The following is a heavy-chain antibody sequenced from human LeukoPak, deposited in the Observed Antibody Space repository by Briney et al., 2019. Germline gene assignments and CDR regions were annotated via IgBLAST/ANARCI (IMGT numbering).Heavy chain of an antibody. D-gene: IGHD5-18*01. CDR2: ISYDGSNK. CDR3: AKDRTAVATGYYYYGMDV. Sequence: PGGSLRLSCAASGFTFSSYGMHWVRQAPGKGLEWVAVISYDGSNKYYADSVKGRFTISRDNSKNTLYLQMNSLRAEDTAVYYCAKDRTAVATGYYYYGMDVWGQGTTVTVSS. CDR1: GFTFSSYG. J-gene: IGHJ6*02. V-gene: IGHV3-30*18.